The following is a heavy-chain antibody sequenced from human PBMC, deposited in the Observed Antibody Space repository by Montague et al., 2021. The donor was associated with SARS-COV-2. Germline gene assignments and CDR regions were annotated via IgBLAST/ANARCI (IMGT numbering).Heavy chain of an antibody. J-gene: IGHJ6*02. V-gene: IGHV3-9*01. CDR3: AKGTTTGYFYGMDV. CDR1: GFTFDDYA. Sequence: SLRLSCAASGFTFDDYAMHWVRQVPGKGLEWVSGISWNSGRIGYVDSVRSRFTISRDNAKNSLYLQMNSLRAEDTALYFCAKGTTTGYFYGMDVWGQGATVTVSS. CDR2: ISWNSGRI. D-gene: IGHD1-1*01.